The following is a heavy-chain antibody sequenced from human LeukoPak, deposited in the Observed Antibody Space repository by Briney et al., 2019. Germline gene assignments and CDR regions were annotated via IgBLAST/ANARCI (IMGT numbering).Heavy chain of an antibody. J-gene: IGHJ6*02. D-gene: IGHD6-6*01. CDR3: ARDHGEYSSSFYYYYGMDV. Sequence: GASVKVSCKASGGTFSSYAISWVRQAPGQGLEWMGGIIPIFGTANYAQKFQGRVTITADESTSTAYMELSSLRSDDTAVYYCARDHGEYSSSFYYYYGMDVWGQGTTVTVSS. CDR2: IIPIFGTA. CDR1: GGTFSSYA. V-gene: IGHV1-69*13.